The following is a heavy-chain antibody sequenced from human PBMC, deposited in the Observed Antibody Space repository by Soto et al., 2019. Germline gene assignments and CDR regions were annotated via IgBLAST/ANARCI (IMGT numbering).Heavy chain of an antibody. CDR3: ARSQEVVVVPAAPIDY. J-gene: IGHJ4*02. Sequence: SLNLACKTAGYAFSKYYIDWVRQAPVQGLEWVGRINPSGGGASYAQKFQGRVTMTRVTSTSTVYMDLSSLRSEDTAVYYCARSQEVVVVPAAPIDYSGQATLVTVPS. CDR2: INPSGGGA. V-gene: IGHV1-46*01. D-gene: IGHD2-2*01. CDR1: GYAFSKYY.